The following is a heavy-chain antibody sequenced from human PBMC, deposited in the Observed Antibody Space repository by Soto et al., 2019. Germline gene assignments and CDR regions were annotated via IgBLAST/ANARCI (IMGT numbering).Heavy chain of an antibody. Sequence: GGSLRLSCAASGFSFSSYGMHWVRQAPGKGLEWVAVIWHDGSKTYYADSVKGRLIISRDNSKNTLYVQINSLRAEDRGVYFCARGSIVAAEYGMDVWGHGTTVTVSS. J-gene: IGHJ6*02. V-gene: IGHV3-33*01. CDR3: ARGSIVAAEYGMDV. D-gene: IGHD6-13*01. CDR1: GFSFSSYG. CDR2: IWHDGSKT.